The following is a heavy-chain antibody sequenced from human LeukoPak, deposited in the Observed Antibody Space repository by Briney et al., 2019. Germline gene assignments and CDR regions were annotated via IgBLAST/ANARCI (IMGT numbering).Heavy chain of an antibody. CDR3: VLGYYGSGSYYNARWGYGMDV. J-gene: IGHJ6*02. Sequence: GGSLRLSCAASGFTFSSYGMHWVRQAPGKGLEWVAVISYDGSNKYYADSVKGRFTISRDNSKNTLYLQMNSLRAEDTAVYYCVLGYYGSGSYYNARWGYGMDVWGQGTTVTVSS. CDR1: GFTFSSYG. D-gene: IGHD3-10*01. CDR2: ISYDGSNK. V-gene: IGHV3-30*03.